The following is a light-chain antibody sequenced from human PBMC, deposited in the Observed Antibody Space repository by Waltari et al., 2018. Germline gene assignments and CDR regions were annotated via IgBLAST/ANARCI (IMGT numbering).Light chain of an antibody. J-gene: IGLJ3*02. Sequence: QQPPVRSPKVILSEVSGLPSGVANRFSGSKAGNTAYLTISGLQAEDEADCYCNSYTGSSSWVFGGGTKLTV. CDR2: EVS. CDR3: NSYTGSSSWV. V-gene: IGLV2-14*01.